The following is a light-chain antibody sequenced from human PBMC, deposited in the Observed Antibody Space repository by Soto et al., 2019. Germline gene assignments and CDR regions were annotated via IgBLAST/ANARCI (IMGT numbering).Light chain of an antibody. CDR2: NAA. J-gene: IGKJ2*01. Sequence: ETLLTQSPATLSVSPGDRVTLSCRANEGVSRNLAWYQQKPGQAPRLLIYNAAIRAPGIAARFSGSGSGTEFTLTISGLQSEDFAIYYCQQYNNWYTFGQGTKLEIK. CDR3: QQYNNWYT. V-gene: IGKV3-15*01. CDR1: EGVSRN.